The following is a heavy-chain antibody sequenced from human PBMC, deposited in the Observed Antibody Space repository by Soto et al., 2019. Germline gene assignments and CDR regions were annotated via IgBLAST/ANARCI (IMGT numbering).Heavy chain of an antibody. CDR3: ASLGNSYYGSGSPI. CDR1: GGTFSSYA. CDR2: IIPIFGTA. D-gene: IGHD3-10*01. J-gene: IGHJ3*02. V-gene: IGHV1-69*12. Sequence: QVQLVQSGAEVKKPGSSVKVSCKASGGTFSSYAISWVRQAPGQGLEWMGGIIPIFGTANYAQKFQGRVTXXAXEXXSTAYMELSSLRSEDTAVYYCASLGNSYYGSGSPIWGQGTMVTVSS.